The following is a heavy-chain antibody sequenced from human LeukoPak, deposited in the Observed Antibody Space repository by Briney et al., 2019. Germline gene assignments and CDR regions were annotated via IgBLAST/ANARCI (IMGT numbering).Heavy chain of an antibody. CDR1: GFTFSSYE. CDR3: ARTNLVTAMLDY. Sequence: GGSLRLSCAASGFTFSSYEMNWVRQAPGKGLEWISYIGTSGSTIYYADPVKGRFTISRDNAKNSLYLQMNSLRAEDTAVYYCARTNLVTAMLDYWGQGTLVTVSS. J-gene: IGHJ4*02. V-gene: IGHV3-48*03. CDR2: IGTSGSTI. D-gene: IGHD2-21*02.